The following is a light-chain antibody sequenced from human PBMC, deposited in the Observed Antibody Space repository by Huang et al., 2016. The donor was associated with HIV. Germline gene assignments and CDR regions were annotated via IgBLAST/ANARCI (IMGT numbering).Light chain of an antibody. CDR2: DAS. J-gene: IGKJ4*01. CDR1: QSVDIF. V-gene: IGKV3-11*01. CDR3: QQRSIWPRLT. Sequence: EIVLTQSPATLSLSPGETATLSCRASQSVDIFLAWFQQKPGQAPRLLIYDASTRATGVPDRVSASGSGTDFTLTIFSLEPEDFAVYYCQQRSIWPRLTFGGGTKVEIK.